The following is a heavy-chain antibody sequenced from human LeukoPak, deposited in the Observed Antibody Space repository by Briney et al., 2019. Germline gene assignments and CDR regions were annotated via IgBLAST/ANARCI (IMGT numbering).Heavy chain of an antibody. CDR2: IYYSGST. CDR3: AREDPDYGGNFDY. J-gene: IGHJ4*02. CDR1: GGSISSYY. D-gene: IGHD4-23*01. V-gene: IGHV4-59*01. Sequence: PSQTLSLTCTVSGGSISSYYWSWIRQPPGKGLEWIGYIYYSGSTNYNPSLKSRVTISVDTSKNQFSLKLSSVTAADTAVYYCAREDPDYGGNFDYWGQGTLVTVSS.